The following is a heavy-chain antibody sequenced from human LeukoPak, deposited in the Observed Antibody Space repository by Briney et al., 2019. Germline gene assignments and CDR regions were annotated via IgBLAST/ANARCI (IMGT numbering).Heavy chain of an antibody. Sequence: GGSLRLSCAASGFTFSNYAMSWVRQAPGKGLEWVSAISGSGGSTYYADSVKGRFTISRDNSKNTLYLQMNSLRAEDTAVYYCAKEFGICSGGSCYLDAFDIWGQGTMVTVSS. D-gene: IGHD2-15*01. CDR2: ISGSGGST. CDR1: GFTFSNYA. J-gene: IGHJ3*02. CDR3: AKEFGICSGGSCYLDAFDI. V-gene: IGHV3-23*01.